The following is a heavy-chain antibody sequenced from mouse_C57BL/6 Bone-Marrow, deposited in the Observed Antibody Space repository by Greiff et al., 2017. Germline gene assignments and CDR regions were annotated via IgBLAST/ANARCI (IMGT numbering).Heavy chain of an antibody. V-gene: IGHV7-3*01. J-gene: IGHJ1*03. CDR2: IRNKANGYTT. Sequence: EVKLVESGGGLVQPGGSLSLSCAASGFTFTDYYMSWVRQPPGKALEWLGFIRNKANGYTTEYSASVKGRFTISRDNSQNILYLQMNALGAEDSATYYCASPRGTHVGWYCDVWGTGTTVTVSS. D-gene: IGHD3-1*01. CDR1: GFTFTDYY. CDR3: ASPRGTHVGWYCDV.